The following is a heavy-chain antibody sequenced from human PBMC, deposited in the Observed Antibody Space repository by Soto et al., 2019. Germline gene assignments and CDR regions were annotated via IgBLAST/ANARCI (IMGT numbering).Heavy chain of an antibody. CDR1: GFSFSTYG. D-gene: IGHD1-1*01. Sequence: QVHLVESGGGVVQPGRSLRLSCAASGFSFSTYGMHWVRQAPGKGLEWVAFISNDGSNKYYADSVKGRFTISRDNAKNTLYLQMNSLRAEYTAVYYCAKGFGNDWAFDYWGQGTLVTVSS. CDR3: AKGFGNDWAFDY. V-gene: IGHV3-30*18. CDR2: ISNDGSNK. J-gene: IGHJ4*02.